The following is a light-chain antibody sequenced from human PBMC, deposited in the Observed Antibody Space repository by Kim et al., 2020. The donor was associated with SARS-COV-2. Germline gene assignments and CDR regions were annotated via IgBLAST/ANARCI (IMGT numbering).Light chain of an antibody. CDR1: QDISNY. V-gene: IGKV1-17*03. CDR3: LQHNSYPRT. J-gene: IGKJ2*01. CDR2: AAS. Sequence: DIQMTQSPSAMSASVGDRVTITCRASQDISNYLAWFQQKPGKVSKRLIYAASSLQSGVPSRFSGSGSGTEFTLTISSLQPEDFATYYCLQHNSYPRTFGQGTKLEI.